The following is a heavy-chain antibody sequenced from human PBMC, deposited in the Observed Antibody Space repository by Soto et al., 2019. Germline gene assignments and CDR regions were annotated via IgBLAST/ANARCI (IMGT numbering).Heavy chain of an antibody. D-gene: IGHD2-2*01. V-gene: IGHV4-34*01. CDR2: INHSGST. Sequence: SETLSLTCAVYGGSFSGYYWSWIRQPPGKGLEWIGEINHSGSTNYNPSLKSRVTISVDTSKNQFSLKLSSVTAADTAVYYCARGPPHCSSTSCNYYYYMDVWGKGTTVTVSS. J-gene: IGHJ6*03. CDR1: GGSFSGYY. CDR3: ARGPPHCSSTSCNYYYYMDV.